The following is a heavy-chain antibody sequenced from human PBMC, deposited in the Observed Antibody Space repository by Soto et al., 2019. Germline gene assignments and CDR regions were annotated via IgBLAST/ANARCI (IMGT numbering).Heavy chain of an antibody. CDR1: GFIFKSYG. V-gene: IGHV3-23*04. J-gene: IGHJ4*02. CDR2: ISGSGDHT. Sequence: EVDLVESGGGLVQPGGSLRLSCAAFGFIFKSYGMNWVRQAPGKGLEWISYISGSGDHTYYAQSVQGRFTISRDNSKDTLSVQMNSLRAEDTAVYFCAKSVNDYSTYYFNYWGQGILVTVSS. D-gene: IGHD4-4*01. CDR3: AKSVNDYSTYYFNY.